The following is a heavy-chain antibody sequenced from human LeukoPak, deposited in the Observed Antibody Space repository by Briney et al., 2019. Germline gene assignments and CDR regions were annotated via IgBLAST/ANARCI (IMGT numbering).Heavy chain of an antibody. D-gene: IGHD4/OR15-4a*01. CDR2: INTKGET. J-gene: IGHJ4*02. Sequence: KTSETLSLTCTVSGVSMSAYQWSWVRQSPEKGLEWIGCINTKGETSNNPSLKSRVTTSVDTSKSQFSLRLTSVTAADTAVYYCATSNDAKIAPFDHWGQGAPVTVSS. CDR3: ATSNDAKIAPFDH. V-gene: IGHV4-4*09. CDR1: GVSMSAYQ.